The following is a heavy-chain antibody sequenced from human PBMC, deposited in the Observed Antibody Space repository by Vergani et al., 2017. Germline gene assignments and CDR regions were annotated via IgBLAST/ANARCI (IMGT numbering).Heavy chain of an antibody. J-gene: IGHJ5*02. D-gene: IGHD3-10*01. CDR2: INHSGST. V-gene: IGHV4-34*01. CDR1: GGSFSGYY. CDR3: ARAVTYYYGSGSYKPCFDP. Sequence: QVQLQQWGAGLLKPSETLSLTCAVYGGSFSGYYWSWIRQPPGKGLEWIGEINHSGSTNYNPSLKSRVTISVDTSKNQFSLKLSSVTAADTAVYYGARAVTYYYGSGSYKPCFDPWGQGTLVTVSS.